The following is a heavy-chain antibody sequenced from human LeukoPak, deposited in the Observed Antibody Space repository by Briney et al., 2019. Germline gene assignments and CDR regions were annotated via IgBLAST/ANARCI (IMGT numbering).Heavy chain of an antibody. CDR2: ITQDRRDK. CDR1: GFTFSSYC. J-gene: IGHJ4*02. CDR3: AIDPYCSSSGGIEY. V-gene: IGHV3-7*01. D-gene: IGHD6-6*01. Sequence: GGPLTLSCAASGFTFSSYCMSGVPEAPGEGREGVAKITQDRRDKSYVDSVKGRFTISRDTAKNSLYLQMNSLRAEDTAVYYCAIDPYCSSSGGIEYWGERTLVTVSS.